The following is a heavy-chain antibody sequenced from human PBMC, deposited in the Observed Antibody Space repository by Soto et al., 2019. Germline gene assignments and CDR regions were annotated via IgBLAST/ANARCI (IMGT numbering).Heavy chain of an antibody. Sequence: QITLKESGPTLVKPTQTLTLTCTFSGFSLSTSGVGVGWIRQPPGKALEWLALIYWADDKRYGPSLKSRLTLTKDTSKNQVVLTMTNMDPVDTATSSWPHSSVVPSSYGFFYWGQGTPVTVSS. J-gene: IGHJ4*02. D-gene: IGHD5-18*01. CDR2: IYWADDK. CDR1: GFSLSTSGVG. CDR3: PHSSVVPSSYGFFY. V-gene: IGHV2-5*05.